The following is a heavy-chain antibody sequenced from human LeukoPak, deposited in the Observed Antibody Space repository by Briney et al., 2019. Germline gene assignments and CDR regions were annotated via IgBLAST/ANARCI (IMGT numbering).Heavy chain of an antibody. J-gene: IGHJ4*02. CDR1: GYTFTGYY. V-gene: IGHV1-2*02. CDR3: ARDYAYDSSVHFDY. D-gene: IGHD3-22*01. CDR2: INPNNGGT. Sequence: GGSVKVSCKTSGYTFTGYYIHWVRQAAGQGLAWMGWINPNNGGTKYAQDFQGRVTMTRDSSMSTAYMELSRLRSDDTAVYYCARDYAYDSSVHFDYWGQGTLVTVSS.